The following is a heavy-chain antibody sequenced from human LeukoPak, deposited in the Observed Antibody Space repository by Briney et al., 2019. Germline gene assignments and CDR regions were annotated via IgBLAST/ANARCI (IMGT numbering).Heavy chain of an antibody. J-gene: IGHJ5*02. D-gene: IGHD2-8*01. Sequence: SQTLSLTCGISGDSVSSNSAAWNWIRQSPSRGLEWLGRTYYRSKWYNDYAVTVKSRITINPDTSKNQFSLQLNSVTPDDTAVYYCARAQGVSGMNWFDPWGQGTLFAVSS. V-gene: IGHV6-1*01. CDR2: TYYRSKWYN. CDR1: GDSVSSNSAA. CDR3: ARAQGVSGMNWFDP.